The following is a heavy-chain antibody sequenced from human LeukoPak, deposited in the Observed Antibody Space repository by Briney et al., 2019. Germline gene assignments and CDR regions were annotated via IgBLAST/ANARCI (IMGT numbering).Heavy chain of an antibody. Sequence: SETLSLTCTVSGGSISSSSYYWSWIRQPAGKGLEWIGRIYTSGSTNYNPSLKSRVTMSVDTSKNQFSLKLSSVTAADTAVYYCARERDYYDSSGYRYNWFDPWGQGTLVTVSS. CDR3: ARERDYYDSSGYRYNWFDP. V-gene: IGHV4-61*02. D-gene: IGHD3-22*01. J-gene: IGHJ5*02. CDR1: GGSISSSSYY. CDR2: IYTSGST.